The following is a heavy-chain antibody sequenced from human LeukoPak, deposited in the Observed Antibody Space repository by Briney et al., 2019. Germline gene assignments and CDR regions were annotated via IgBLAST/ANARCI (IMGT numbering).Heavy chain of an antibody. V-gene: IGHV3-48*02. D-gene: IGHD3-16*01. CDR2: ISSSDTI. CDR1: GFTFSSYG. Sequence: GGSLRLSCAASGFTFSSYGMNWVRQAPGKGLEWVSYISSSDTIYYADSVKGRFTISRNNAKSSLYLQMNSLRDEDTAVYYCAAGAFGGFDYWGQGTLVTVSS. CDR3: AAGAFGGFDY. J-gene: IGHJ4*02.